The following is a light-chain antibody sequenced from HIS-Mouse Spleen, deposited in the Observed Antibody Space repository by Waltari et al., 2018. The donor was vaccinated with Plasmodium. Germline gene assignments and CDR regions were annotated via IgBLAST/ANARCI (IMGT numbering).Light chain of an antibody. V-gene: IGLV3-9*01. J-gene: IGLJ2*01. CDR2: RDS. Sequence: SYELTQPLSVSVALGQTARINCGGNNIGSKNVHWYQQKPGQAPVLVIYRDSNRPSGIRARFSGSNSGNTATLTISRAQAGDEADYYCQVWDSSTVVFGGGTKLTVL. CDR3: QVWDSSTVV. CDR1: NIGSKN.